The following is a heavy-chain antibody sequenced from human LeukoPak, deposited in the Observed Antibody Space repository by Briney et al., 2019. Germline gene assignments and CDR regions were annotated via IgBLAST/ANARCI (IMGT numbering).Heavy chain of an antibody. J-gene: IGHJ6*02. CDR1: GYTFTGYY. CDR3: ARDRVVPAAMGYYYYYYRMDV. D-gene: IGHD2-2*01. V-gene: IGHV1-2*02. Sequence: GASVKVSCKASGYTFTGYYMHWVRQAPGQGLEWMGWINPNSGGTNYAQKFQGRVTMTRDTSISTAYMELSRLRSDDTAVYYCARDRVVPAAMGYYYYYYRMDVWGQGTTVTVSS. CDR2: INPNSGGT.